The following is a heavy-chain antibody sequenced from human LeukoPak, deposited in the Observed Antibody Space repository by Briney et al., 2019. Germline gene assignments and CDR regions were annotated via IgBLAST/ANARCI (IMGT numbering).Heavy chain of an antibody. CDR2: ISSSGSTI. J-gene: IGHJ4*02. CDR3: AREKATTAFDY. V-gene: IGHV3-48*03. Sequence: GGSLRLSCAASGFTFSSYEMNWARQAPGKGLEWVSYISSSGSTIYYADSVKGRFTISRDNAKNSLYLQMNSLRAEDTAVYYCAREKATTAFDYWGQGTLVTVSS. CDR1: GFTFSSYE. D-gene: IGHD4-17*01.